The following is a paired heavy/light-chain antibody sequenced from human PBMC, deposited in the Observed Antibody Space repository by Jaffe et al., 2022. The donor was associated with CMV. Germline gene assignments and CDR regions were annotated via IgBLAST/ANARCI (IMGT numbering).Heavy chain of an antibody. CDR3: AGGYYYDSSGPDRYSESWFDP. CDR2: TYYRSRWYT. V-gene: IGHV6-1*01. Sequence: QIQLQQSGPGLVKPSQTLSLTCAIFGDSVSSDSAAWNWIRQSPSRGLEWLGRTYYRSRWYTDYAVSVGGRLTIDSDTAKNQFSLHLSSVTPEDTAVYFCAGGYYYDSSGPDRYSESWFDPWGQGILVTVSS. D-gene: IGHD3-22*01. J-gene: IGHJ5*02. CDR1: GDSVSSDSAA.
Light chain of an antibody. CDR1: QGISSY. CDR2: AAD. CDR3: QQSYRTPLT. J-gene: IGKJ4*01. V-gene: IGKV1-39*01. Sequence: DIQLTQYPSSLSASVGDTVTITCRAGQGISSYLNWYQVKPGKAPKILIYAADTLQSGVPSRFSGSGSATEFTLTISSLQPEDFASYYCQQSYRTPLTFGGGTKVEIK.